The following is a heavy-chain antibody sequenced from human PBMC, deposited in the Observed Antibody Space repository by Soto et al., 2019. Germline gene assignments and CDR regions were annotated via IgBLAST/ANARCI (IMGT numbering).Heavy chain of an antibody. CDR2: ISYDGSNK. D-gene: IGHD6-6*01. CDR3: ARDSGPGYSSSSRVYYYGMDV. V-gene: IGHV3-30-3*01. J-gene: IGHJ6*02. Sequence: GGSLRLSCAASGFTFSSYAMRWVRQAPGKGLEWVAVISYDGSNKYYADSVKGRFTISRDNSKNTLYLQMNSLRAEDTAVYYCARDSGPGYSSSSRVYYYGMDVWGQGTTVTVSS. CDR1: GFTFSSYA.